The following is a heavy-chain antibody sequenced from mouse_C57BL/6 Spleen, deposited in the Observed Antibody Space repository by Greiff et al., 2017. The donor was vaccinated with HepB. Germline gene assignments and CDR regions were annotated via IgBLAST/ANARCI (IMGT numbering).Heavy chain of an antibody. Sequence: DVMLVESGEGLVKPGGSLKLSCAASGFTFSSYAMSWVRQTPEKRLEWVAYISSGGEYIYYADTVKGRFTISRDNARNTLYLQMSSLKSEDTAMYYCTRDGYWAMDYWGQGTSVTVSS. CDR2: ISSGGEYI. CDR1: GFTFSSYA. J-gene: IGHJ4*01. CDR3: TRDGYWAMDY. V-gene: IGHV5-9-1*02.